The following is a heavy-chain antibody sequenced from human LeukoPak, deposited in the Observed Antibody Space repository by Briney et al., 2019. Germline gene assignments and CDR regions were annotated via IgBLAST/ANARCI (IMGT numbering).Heavy chain of an antibody. CDR1: GFTFSSYG. J-gene: IGHJ6*03. CDR3: AKDGSRSREVFPYYYGSGRLYYMDV. D-gene: IGHD3-10*01. Sequence: GGSLRLSCAASGFTFSSYGMSWVRQAPGKGLEWVSAISGSGGSTYYADSVKGRFTISRDNSKNTLYLQMNSLRAEDTAVYYCAKDGSRSREVFPYYYGSGRLYYMDVWGKGTTVTISS. V-gene: IGHV3-23*01. CDR2: ISGSGGST.